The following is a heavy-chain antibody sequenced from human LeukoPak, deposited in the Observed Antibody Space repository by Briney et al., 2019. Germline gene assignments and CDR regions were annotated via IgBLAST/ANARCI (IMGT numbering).Heavy chain of an antibody. D-gene: IGHD2-2*01. Sequence: SETLSLTCTVSGYSMSSGYYWGWIRQPPGKGLQWIGSIFHSGNSYYNPSLKSRVTISVDTSKNQFSLKVNSVTAADTAVYYCARGPAARDAFDIWGQGTMVTVSS. CDR1: GYSMSSGYY. V-gene: IGHV4-38-2*02. CDR3: ARGPAARDAFDI. J-gene: IGHJ3*02. CDR2: IFHSGNS.